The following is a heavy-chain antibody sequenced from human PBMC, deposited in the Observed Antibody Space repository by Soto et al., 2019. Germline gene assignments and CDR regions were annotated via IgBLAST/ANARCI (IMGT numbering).Heavy chain of an antibody. CDR3: ARGSIGSYYYAFDI. CDR1: GGTFSSYA. CDR2: IIPIFGTA. Sequence: QVQLVQSGAEVKKPGTSVKVSCKASGGTFSSYAISWVRQARGQGLEWMGGIIPIFGTANYAQKFQGRVTITADESTSTAYMELSSLRSEDTAVYYCARGSIGSYYYAFDIWGQGTMVAVSS. V-gene: IGHV1-69*01. D-gene: IGHD1-26*01. J-gene: IGHJ3*02.